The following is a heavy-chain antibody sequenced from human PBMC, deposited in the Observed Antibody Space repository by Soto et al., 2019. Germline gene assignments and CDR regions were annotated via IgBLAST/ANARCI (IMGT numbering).Heavy chain of an antibody. D-gene: IGHD3-22*01. V-gene: IGHV4-30-4*01. CDR1: GGSISSGDYY. Sequence: QVQLQESGPGLVKPSQTLSLTCTVSGGSISSGDYYWSWIRQPPGKGLEWIGYIYYSGSTYYNPSLKCRVTISVDTSKNQFSLKLSSVTAADTAVYYCARVPHDSSAVEKGPTYYFDYWGQGTLVTVSS. CDR2: IYYSGST. J-gene: IGHJ4*02. CDR3: ARVPHDSSAVEKGPTYYFDY.